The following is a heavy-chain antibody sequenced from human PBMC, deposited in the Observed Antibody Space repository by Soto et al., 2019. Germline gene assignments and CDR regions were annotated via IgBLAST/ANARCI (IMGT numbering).Heavy chain of an antibody. Sequence: QVQLVQSGTVVQRRGSSVKVSCQASGGTFSSHGMAWVRQAPGQGLEWMGGIIPTFGTPTYAPKFQGRVTITADKSTNTAYMELSSLRSEDTGFYYWASERSVQYFDIWGQGTLITVSS. CDR1: GGTFSSHG. CDR3: ASERSVQYFDI. V-gene: IGHV1-69*06. J-gene: IGHJ4*02. D-gene: IGHD1-26*01. CDR2: IIPTFGTP.